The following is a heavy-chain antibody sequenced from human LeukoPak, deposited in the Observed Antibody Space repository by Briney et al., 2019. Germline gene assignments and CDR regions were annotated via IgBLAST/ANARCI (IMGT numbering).Heavy chain of an antibody. D-gene: IGHD6-13*01. CDR2: IYTSGST. Sequence: SETLSLTCTVSGGSISSGGYYWSWIRQPAGKGLEWIGRIYTSGSTNYNPSLKSRVTISVDTSKNQFSLKLSSVTAADTAVYYCARDRLYSSSLDYWGQGTLVTVSS. CDR3: ARDRLYSSSLDY. V-gene: IGHV4-61*02. CDR1: GGSISSGGYY. J-gene: IGHJ4*02.